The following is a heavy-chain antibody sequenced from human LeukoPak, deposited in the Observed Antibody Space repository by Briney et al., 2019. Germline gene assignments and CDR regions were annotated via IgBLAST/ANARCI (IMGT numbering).Heavy chain of an antibody. CDR1: GFTFSSYA. D-gene: IGHD4-17*01. CDR3: ARDKNGDYGGAAFDI. V-gene: IGHV3-23*01. J-gene: IGHJ3*02. Sequence: QSGGSLRLSCAASGFTFSSYAMSWVRQAPGKGLEWVSAISGSGGSTYYADSVKGRFTISRDNAKNSLYLQMNSLRAEDTAVYYCARDKNGDYGGAAFDIWGQGTMVTVSS. CDR2: ISGSGGST.